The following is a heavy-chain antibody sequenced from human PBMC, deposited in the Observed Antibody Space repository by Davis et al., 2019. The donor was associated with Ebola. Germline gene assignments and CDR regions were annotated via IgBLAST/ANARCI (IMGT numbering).Heavy chain of an antibody. D-gene: IGHD6-13*01. Sequence: PGGSLRLSCAASGFTFSTYAMHWVRQAPGKGLEWVAVISYDGSNKYYADSVKGRFTISRDNSKSTVYLQMNSLRAEDTAVYYCARGLVAAAANIAYWGQGTLVTVSS. CDR3: ARGLVAAAANIAY. J-gene: IGHJ4*02. V-gene: IGHV3-30*04. CDR2: ISYDGSNK. CDR1: GFTFSTYA.